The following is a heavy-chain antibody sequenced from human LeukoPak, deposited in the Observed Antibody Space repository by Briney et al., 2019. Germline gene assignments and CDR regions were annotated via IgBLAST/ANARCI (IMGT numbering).Heavy chain of an antibody. D-gene: IGHD2-15*01. CDR2: IWYDGSKR. V-gene: IGHV3-33*01. Sequence: GGSLRLSCAASGFTFSSHGMHWVRQAPGTGLEWVAVIWYDGSKRYYADSVKGRFTISRDDSKNTLYLQMNSLRDEDTAVYYCARDPASSFDYWGQGTLVTVSS. CDR3: ARDPASSFDY. CDR1: GFTFSSHG. J-gene: IGHJ4*02.